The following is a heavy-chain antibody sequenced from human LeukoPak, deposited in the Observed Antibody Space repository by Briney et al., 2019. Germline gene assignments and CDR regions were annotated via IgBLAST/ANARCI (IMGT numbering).Heavy chain of an antibody. CDR2: MNPNSGNT. Sequence: ASVKVSCKASGYTFTSYDINWVRQATGQGLEWMGWMNPNSGNTGYAQKFQGRVTMTRNTSISTAYMELSSLRSEDTAVYYCARAGGKCSGGSCYLSRYYYYYYMDVWGKGTTVTVSS. J-gene: IGHJ6*03. CDR3: ARAGGKCSGGSCYLSRYYYYYYMDV. D-gene: IGHD2-15*01. CDR1: GYTFTSYD. V-gene: IGHV1-8*01.